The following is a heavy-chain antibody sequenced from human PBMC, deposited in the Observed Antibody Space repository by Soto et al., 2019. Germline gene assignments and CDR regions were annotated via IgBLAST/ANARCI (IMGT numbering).Heavy chain of an antibody. CDR3: ARIIVATGPVDY. J-gene: IGHJ4*02. D-gene: IGHD5-12*01. Sequence: SETLSLTCAVYGGSFSGYYWSWIRQPPGKGLEWIGEINHSGSTNYNPSLKSRVTISVDTSKNQFSLKLSSVTAADTAVYYCARIIVATGPVDYWGQGTLVTVSS. CDR2: INHSGST. CDR1: GGSFSGYY. V-gene: IGHV4-34*01.